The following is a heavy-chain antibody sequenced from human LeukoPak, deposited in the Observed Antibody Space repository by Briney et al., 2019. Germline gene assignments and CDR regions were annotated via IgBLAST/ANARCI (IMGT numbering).Heavy chain of an antibody. D-gene: IGHD6-19*01. V-gene: IGHV3-23*01. CDR3: AKSDLPVAAPGY. Sequence: GRSLRLSCAASGFTFSSYGLHWVRQAPGKGLEWVSAISGSGGSTYYADSVKGRFTISRDNSKNTLYLQMNSLRAEDTAVYYCAKSDLPVAAPGYWGQGTLVTVSS. J-gene: IGHJ4*02. CDR1: GFTFSSYG. CDR2: ISGSGGST.